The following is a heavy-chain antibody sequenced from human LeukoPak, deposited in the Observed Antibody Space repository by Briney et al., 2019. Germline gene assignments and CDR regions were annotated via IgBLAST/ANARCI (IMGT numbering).Heavy chain of an antibody. D-gene: IGHD2-2*01. CDR2: IYYSGST. V-gene: IGHV4-39*07. CDR1: GGSISSSSYY. J-gene: IGHJ5*02. CDR3: AREVDAAAAYNWFDP. Sequence: SETLSLTCTVSGGSISSSSYYWGWIRQPPGKGPEWIGSIYYSGSTYYNPSLKSRVTISVDTSKNQFSLRLSSVTAADTAVYYCAREVDAAAAYNWFDPWGQGTLVTVSS.